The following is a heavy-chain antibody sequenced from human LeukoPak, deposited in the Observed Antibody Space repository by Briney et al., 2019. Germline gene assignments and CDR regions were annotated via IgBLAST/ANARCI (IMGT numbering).Heavy chain of an antibody. CDR2: ISGSGGST. J-gene: IGHJ6*02. V-gene: IGHV3-23*01. Sequence: GGSLRLSCAASGFTFSSYAMSWVRQAPGKGLEWVSAISGSGGSTYYADSVKGRFTISRDNSKNTLYLQMNSLRAEDTAVYYCARERFIGGNSYGLDVWGQGTTVTVSS. CDR1: GFTFSSYA. CDR3: ARERFIGGNSYGLDV. D-gene: IGHD5-18*01.